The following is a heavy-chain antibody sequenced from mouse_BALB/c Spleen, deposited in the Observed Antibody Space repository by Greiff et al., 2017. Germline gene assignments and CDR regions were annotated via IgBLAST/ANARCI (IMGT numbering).Heavy chain of an antibody. Sequence: QVQLQQSGPELVKPGASVKISCKASGYEFSSSWMNWVKQRPGQGLEWIGRIYPGDGDTNYNGKFKGKATLTADKSSSTAYMQLSSLTSVDSAVYFCARSLARATGFAYWGQGTLVTVSA. D-gene: IGHD3-1*01. CDR1: GYEFSSSW. CDR3: ARSLARATGFAY. V-gene: IGHV1-82*01. CDR2: IYPGDGDT. J-gene: IGHJ3*01.